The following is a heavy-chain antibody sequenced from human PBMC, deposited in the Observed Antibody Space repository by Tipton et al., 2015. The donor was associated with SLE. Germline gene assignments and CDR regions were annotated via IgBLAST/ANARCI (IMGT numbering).Heavy chain of an antibody. V-gene: IGHV4-39*01. CDR3: ARTEKGSRRAGSSAFDI. D-gene: IGHD1-14*01. J-gene: IGHJ3*02. CDR2: IYYSGST. Sequence: TLSLTCTVSGGSLNSCCYYWSWIRQHPGKGLEWIGSIYYSGSTYYNPSLKSRVTISVDTSKNQFSLKLSSVTAADTAVYYCARTEKGSRRAGSSAFDIWGQGTMVTVSS. CDR1: GGSLNSCCYY.